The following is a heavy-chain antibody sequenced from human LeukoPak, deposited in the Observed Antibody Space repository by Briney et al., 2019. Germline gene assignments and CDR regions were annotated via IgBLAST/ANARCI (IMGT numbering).Heavy chain of an antibody. V-gene: IGHV3-33*01. J-gene: IGHJ4*02. Sequence: PGGSLRLSCAGSGFTFGGYGMHWFRQTQARGLGGVAVIAYDGSRAFYADSVKGRFTISRDNSKSTMSVQTDDLRAEDTAVYYCTRYNNDHFDYWGQGTLVTVSS. CDR3: TRYNNDHFDY. CDR2: IAYDGSRA. D-gene: IGHD1-14*01. CDR1: GFTFGGYG.